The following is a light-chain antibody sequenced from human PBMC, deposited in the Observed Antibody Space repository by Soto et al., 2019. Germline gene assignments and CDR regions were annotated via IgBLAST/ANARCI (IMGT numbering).Light chain of an antibody. CDR2: DVS. Sequence: ESVMTQSPATLSVSPGERETVSCGASQSVSSNLAWYQQKPGQAPRLVVYDVSTRATGIPARFRGSVSGTEFTLTVSRLQSEDSAVYHGQQYNKWPPIAFGQGTRLEIK. V-gene: IGKV3-15*01. J-gene: IGKJ5*01. CDR1: QSVSSN. CDR3: QQYNKWPPIA.